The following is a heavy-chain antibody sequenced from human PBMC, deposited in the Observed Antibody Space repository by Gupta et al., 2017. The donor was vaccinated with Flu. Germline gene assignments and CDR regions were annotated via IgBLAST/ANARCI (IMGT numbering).Heavy chain of an antibody. CDR2: ISSSAVK. D-gene: IGHD3-16*01. V-gene: IGHV3-48*03. Sequence: CAASGFTLSSYDMRWVSQAPGRGLEWVAFISSSAVKDYGDPVRGRFTISRDNAKNSLYLQMSGLRDEDTAVYYCARGHWANWGQGTLVTVSS. CDR3: ARGHWAN. J-gene: IGHJ4*02. CDR1: GFTLSSYD.